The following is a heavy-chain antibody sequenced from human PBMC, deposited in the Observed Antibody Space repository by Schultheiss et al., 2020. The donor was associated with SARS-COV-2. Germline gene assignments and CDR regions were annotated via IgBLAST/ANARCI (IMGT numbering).Heavy chain of an antibody. D-gene: IGHD3-3*01. Sequence: SVKVSCKASGFTFTSSAMQWVRQARGQRLEWIGWIVVGSGNTNYAQKFQERVTITRDMSTSTAYMELSSLRSEDTAVYYCARDPYYDFWSGYPDAAFDIWGQGTMVTVSS. CDR2: IVVGSGNT. CDR3: ARDPYYDFWSGYPDAAFDI. CDR1: GFTFTSSA. V-gene: IGHV1-58*02. J-gene: IGHJ3*02.